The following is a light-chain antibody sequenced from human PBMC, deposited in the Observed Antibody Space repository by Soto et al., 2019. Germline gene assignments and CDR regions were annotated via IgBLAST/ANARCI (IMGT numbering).Light chain of an antibody. V-gene: IGKV1-5*03. CDR2: KAS. Sequence: DIQMTQSPSTLPASVGDRVTITCRASQSISNWLAWYQQKPGKAPKLLIYKASSVENGVPSRFSGSGSGTEFTLTISSLQPDDFATYYCQHYNSYSEAFGQGTKVDIK. CDR3: QHYNSYSEA. J-gene: IGKJ1*01. CDR1: QSISNW.